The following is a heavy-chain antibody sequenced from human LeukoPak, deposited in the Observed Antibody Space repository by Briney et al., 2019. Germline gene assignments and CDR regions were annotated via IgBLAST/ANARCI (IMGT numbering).Heavy chain of an antibody. Sequence: KPSETLSLTCTVSGGSISSSSYYWGWIRQPPGKGLEWIGSIYYSGSTYYNPSLKSRVAISVDTSKNQFSLKLSSVTAADTAVYYCARSTSSWSYYFDYWGQGTLVTVSS. CDR2: IYYSGST. CDR1: GGSISSSSYY. CDR3: ARSTSSWSYYFDY. D-gene: IGHD6-13*01. J-gene: IGHJ4*02. V-gene: IGHV4-39*01.